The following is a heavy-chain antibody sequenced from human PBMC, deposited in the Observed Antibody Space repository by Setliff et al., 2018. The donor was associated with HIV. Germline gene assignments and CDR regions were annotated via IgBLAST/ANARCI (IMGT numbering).Heavy chain of an antibody. V-gene: IGHV1-69*10. CDR1: GGTFSSYA. J-gene: IGHJ4*02. D-gene: IGHD3-9*01. CDR2: IIPILGIA. CDR3: AGSILTGYYTFGADY. Sequence: GASVKVSCKASGGTFSSYAISWVRQAPGQGLEWMGGIIPILGIANYAQKFQGRVTITGDKSTSTAYMELSSLRSEDTAVYYCAGSILTGYYTFGADYWGQGTLVTVSS.